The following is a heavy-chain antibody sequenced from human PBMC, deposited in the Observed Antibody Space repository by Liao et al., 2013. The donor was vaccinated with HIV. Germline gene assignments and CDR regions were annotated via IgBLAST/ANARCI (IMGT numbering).Heavy chain of an antibody. CDR1: GGSFSGYY. D-gene: IGHD4-17*01. CDR2: INDSGTT. Sequence: QVQLQQWGAGLLKPSETLSLTCAVYGGSFSGYYWSWIRQPPGKGLEWIGEINDSGTTNYNPSLKSRVTISLDTSKNQFSLKLSSVTAADTAVYYCARHSKLSDYGDFLIDYWGQGTLVTVSS. CDR3: ARHSKLSDYGDFLIDY. V-gene: IGHV4-34*01. J-gene: IGHJ4*02.